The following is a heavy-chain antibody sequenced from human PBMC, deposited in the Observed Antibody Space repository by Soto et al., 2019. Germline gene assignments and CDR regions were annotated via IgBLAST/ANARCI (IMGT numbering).Heavy chain of an antibody. CDR3: AKVGKVVTVAYFAY. D-gene: IGHD2-21*02. CDR1: GFSFSSYA. CDR2: ISGSGDLI. J-gene: IGHJ4*02. V-gene: IGHV3-23*01. Sequence: EVQLLESGGDLVQPGRSLRLSCAASGFSFSSYAMSWVRKAPGKGLEWVSTISGSGDLIYYADPGKARFTISRDNSKNTLYLKMNSLRVEDTAVYYCAKVGKVVTVAYFAYWGQGTLVTVSS.